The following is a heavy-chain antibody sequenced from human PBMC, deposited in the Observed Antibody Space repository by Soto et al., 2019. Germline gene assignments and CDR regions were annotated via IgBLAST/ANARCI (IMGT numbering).Heavy chain of an antibody. CDR2: ISNSGST. CDR1: GDSISSGDYY. J-gene: IGHJ5*02. D-gene: IGHD6-6*01. CDR3: ARAAEYSSASHWFDP. Sequence: QVQLQESGPGLVKPSQTLSLTCTVSGDSISSGDYYWSWIRQPPGKGLEWIGYISNSGSTYYNPSLKSRVTISVDTSKNQFSLKLSSVTAADTAVYYCARAAEYSSASHWFDPWGRGTLVTVSS. V-gene: IGHV4-30-4*01.